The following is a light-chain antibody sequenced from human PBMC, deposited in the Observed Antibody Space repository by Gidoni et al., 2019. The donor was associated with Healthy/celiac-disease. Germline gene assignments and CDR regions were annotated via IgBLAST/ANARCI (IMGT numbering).Light chain of an antibody. V-gene: IGKV3-20*01. J-gene: IGKJ1*01. Sequence: ELVLPQSPGTLSLSPGERATLSCRASQTISSNYLAWYQQKPGQAPRLLIYGASSRATGIPDRFSGSGSGTDFTLTIRRLEPEDFAVYYCQQYGSSRTFGQGTKVEI. CDR1: QTISSNY. CDR2: GAS. CDR3: QQYGSSRT.